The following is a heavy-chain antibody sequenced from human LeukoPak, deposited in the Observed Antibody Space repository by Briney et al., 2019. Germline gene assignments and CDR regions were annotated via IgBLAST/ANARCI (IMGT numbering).Heavy chain of an antibody. CDR3: AKDPAYSYGYYYYYGMDV. V-gene: IGHV3-23*01. CDR2: ISGSGGST. CDR1: GFTFSSYA. D-gene: IGHD5-18*01. J-gene: IGHJ6*02. Sequence: GGSLRLSCAASGFTFSSYAMSWVRQAPGKGLEWVSAISGSGGSTYYTDSVKGRFTISRDNSKSTLYLQMNSLRAEDTAVYYCAKDPAYSYGYYYYYGMDVWGQGTTVTVSS.